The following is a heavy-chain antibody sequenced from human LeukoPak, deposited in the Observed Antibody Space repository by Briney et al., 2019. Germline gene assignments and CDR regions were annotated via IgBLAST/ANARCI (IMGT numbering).Heavy chain of an antibody. CDR2: ISTSNGHP. CDR3: ARRDIFDTGYDDY. J-gene: IGHJ4*02. D-gene: IGHD5-12*01. V-gene: IGHV1-18*01. CDR1: GYTFSTYA. Sequence: ASVKVSCKASGYTFSTYAITWVRQAPGQGLEWMGWISTSNGHPRYAQKFQGRLTLTTDTSTSIAYMDLRSLKSDDTAVYYCARRDIFDTGYDDYWGQGTLVTVSS.